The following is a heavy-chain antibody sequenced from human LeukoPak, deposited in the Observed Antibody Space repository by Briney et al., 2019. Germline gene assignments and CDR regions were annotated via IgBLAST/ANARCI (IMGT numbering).Heavy chain of an antibody. CDR3: ARDAYCSTTSCKEYFDL. CDR1: GFTFSNYW. Sequence: GGSLRLSCAASGFTFSNYWMSWVRQAPGKGLECVSSISSRSNYIYYADSVKGRFTISRDNAKNSLYLQMNSLRAEETAVYYCARDAYCSTTSCKEYFDLWGRGTLVTVSS. V-gene: IGHV3-21*01. D-gene: IGHD2-2*01. J-gene: IGHJ2*01. CDR2: ISSRSNYI.